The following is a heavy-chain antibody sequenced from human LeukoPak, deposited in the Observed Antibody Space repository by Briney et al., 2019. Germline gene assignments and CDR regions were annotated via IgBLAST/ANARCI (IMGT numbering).Heavy chain of an antibody. CDR2: IYSSGST. V-gene: IGHV3-53*01. CDR1: GFNVSNNY. D-gene: IGHD4-23*01. J-gene: IGHJ4*02. Sequence: GGSLRLSCAASGFNVSNNYMTWVRQAPGKGLEWVSLIYSSGSTYYADSVKGRFTISRDNSKNTLYLQVNSLRAEDTAVYYCARRGDGGRSFDYWGQGTLVSVSS. CDR3: ARRGDGGRSFDY.